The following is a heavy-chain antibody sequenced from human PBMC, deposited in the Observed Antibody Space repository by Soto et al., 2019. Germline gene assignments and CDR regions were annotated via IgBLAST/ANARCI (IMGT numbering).Heavy chain of an antibody. Sequence: GGSLRLSCAASGFTFSSYSISWVRQAPGKGLEWVSYISPGSSAKYYADSVRGRFTISRDNAKNSLYLQMNSLRDDDTAVYYCARSISSAGLWDWGQGTLVTVSS. CDR1: GFTFSSYS. D-gene: IGHD1-26*01. V-gene: IGHV3-48*02. J-gene: IGHJ4*02. CDR3: ARSISSAGLWD. CDR2: ISPGSSAK.